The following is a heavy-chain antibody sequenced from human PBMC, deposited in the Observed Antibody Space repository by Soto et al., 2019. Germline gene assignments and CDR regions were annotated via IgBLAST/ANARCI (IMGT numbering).Heavy chain of an antibody. Sequence: SETLSLTCAVSGASISGSYYYWAWLRQSPGKGPEWIGSVFYTGFTSYNPSLESRVSVSVDTSKSQFSLKLSAVTAADTAVYYCATSPKGYPWNYFDHWGRGALLTVSS. J-gene: IGHJ4*02. CDR3: ATSPKGYPWNYFDH. CDR2: VFYTGFT. CDR1: GASISGSYYY. D-gene: IGHD2-15*01. V-gene: IGHV4-39*01.